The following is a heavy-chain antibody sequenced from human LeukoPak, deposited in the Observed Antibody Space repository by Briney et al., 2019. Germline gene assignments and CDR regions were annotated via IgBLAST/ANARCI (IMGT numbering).Heavy chain of an antibody. CDR1: GGTFSSYA. CDR3: ARDGGTVQSLRFLEWSTRDSYYYYMDV. D-gene: IGHD3-3*01. J-gene: IGHJ6*03. Sequence: VASVKVSCKASGGTFSSYAISWVRQAPGQGLEWMGGIIPIFGTANYAQKFQGRVTITADESTSTAYMELSSLRSEDTGVYYCARDGGTVQSLRFLEWSTRDSYYYYMDVWGKGTTVTVSS. CDR2: IIPIFGTA. V-gene: IGHV1-69*13.